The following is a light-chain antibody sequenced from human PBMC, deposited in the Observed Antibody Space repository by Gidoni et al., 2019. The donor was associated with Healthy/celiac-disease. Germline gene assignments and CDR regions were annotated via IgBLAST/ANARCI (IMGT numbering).Light chain of an antibody. CDR1: QSISSW. Sequence: DIQLTQSPSTLSASVGDRVTITCRASQSISSWLAWYQQKPGKAHKVLIYDASSLESGVPSRFSGSGSGTEFTLTISSLQPDDFATYYCQQYNSYWTFGQGTKVEIK. J-gene: IGKJ1*01. CDR2: DAS. V-gene: IGKV1-5*01. CDR3: QQYNSYWT.